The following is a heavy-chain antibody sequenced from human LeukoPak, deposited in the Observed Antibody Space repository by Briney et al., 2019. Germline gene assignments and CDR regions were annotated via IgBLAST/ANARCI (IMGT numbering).Heavy chain of an antibody. CDR2: IRPTGGNT. Sequence: ASVKVSCKASGYIFTSHYIHWVRQAPGQGLEWMGIIRPTGGNTDYTRKFQGRVTMTRDVSTSTVYMELSSLTSEDTAVYYCAREPPESYYFDYWGQGTLVTVSS. J-gene: IGHJ4*02. CDR3: AREPPESYYFDY. CDR1: GYIFTSHY. D-gene: IGHD3/OR15-3a*01. V-gene: IGHV1-46*01.